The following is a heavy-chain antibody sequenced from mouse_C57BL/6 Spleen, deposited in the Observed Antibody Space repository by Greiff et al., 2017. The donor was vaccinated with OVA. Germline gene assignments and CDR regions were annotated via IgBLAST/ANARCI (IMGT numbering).Heavy chain of an antibody. D-gene: IGHD1-1*01. CDR2: IWSGGST. CDR1: GFSLTSYG. V-gene: IGHV2-2*01. CDR3: ARKSYGSSSYYAMDY. J-gene: IGHJ4*01. Sequence: QVQLQQSGPGLVQPSQSLSITCTVSGFSLTSYGVHWVRQSPGKGLEWLGVIWSGGSTDYNAAFISRLSISKDNSKSQVFFKMNSLQADDTAIYYWARKSYGSSSYYAMDYRGQGTSGTVSS.